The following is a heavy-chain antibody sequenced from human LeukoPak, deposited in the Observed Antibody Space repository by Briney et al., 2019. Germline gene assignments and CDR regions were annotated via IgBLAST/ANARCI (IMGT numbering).Heavy chain of an antibody. CDR3: APLVPRPPVDY. CDR1: GFTFSDYY. Sequence: GGSLRLSCAASGFTFSDYYMSWVRQAPGKGLEWVSYISSSGSTIYYADSVKGRFTISRDNAKNSLYLQMNSLRAEDTAVYYCAPLVPRPPVDYWGQGTLVTVSS. J-gene: IGHJ4*02. CDR2: ISSSGSTI. D-gene: IGHD6-6*01. V-gene: IGHV3-11*01.